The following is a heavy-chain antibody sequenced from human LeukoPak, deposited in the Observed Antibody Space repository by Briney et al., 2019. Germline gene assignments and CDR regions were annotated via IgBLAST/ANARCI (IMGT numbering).Heavy chain of an antibody. CDR2: INEGGSEK. D-gene: IGHD2-2*01. CDR3: VSRACTITACYVASWRCFDH. Sequence: GGSLRLSCDASGLTFSRYWLTWVRQAPGKGLEWVANINEGGSEKNYVDSVKGRFTISRDNAKSSLYLQMNNLRDDDTAVYHCVSRACTITACYVASWRCFDHWGQGTPVTVSS. V-gene: IGHV3-7*03. J-gene: IGHJ4*02. CDR1: GLTFSRYW.